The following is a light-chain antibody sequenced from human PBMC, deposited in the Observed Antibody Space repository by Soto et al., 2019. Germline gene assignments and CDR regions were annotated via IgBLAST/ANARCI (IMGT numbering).Light chain of an antibody. CDR2: EVT. Sequence: QSALTQPASVSGSPGQSLTISCTGTSRDVGGYNYVSWYQQHPGKAPKLLIYEVTNRPSGVSSRFSGSKSGNTASLTISGLQSEDEGDYYCSSYTTTYVIFGGGTKVTVL. V-gene: IGLV2-14*01. J-gene: IGLJ2*01. CDR3: SSYTTTYVI. CDR1: SRDVGGYNY.